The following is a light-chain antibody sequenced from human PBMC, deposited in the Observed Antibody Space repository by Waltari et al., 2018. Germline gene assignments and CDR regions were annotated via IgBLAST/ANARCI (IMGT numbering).Light chain of an antibody. CDR2: QDN. J-gene: IGLJ3*02. CDR1: KLGDKY. V-gene: IGLV3-1*01. CDR3: QAWDSSTVV. Sequence: SYELTQPPSVSVSPGQTATIPCSGDKLGDKYVCWYQKKPGQSPVVVIYQDNNRPSGIPERFSGSNSGNTATLTISGTQALDEADYYCQAWDSSTVVFGGGTKLTVL.